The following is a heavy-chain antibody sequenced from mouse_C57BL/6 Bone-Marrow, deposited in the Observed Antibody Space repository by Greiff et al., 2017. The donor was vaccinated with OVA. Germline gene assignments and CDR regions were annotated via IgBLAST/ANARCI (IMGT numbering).Heavy chain of an antibody. CDR2: INPNNGGT. CDR1: GYTFTDYN. V-gene: IGHV1-18*01. Sequence: EVQLQESGPELVKPGASVKIPCKASGYTFTDYNMDWVKQSHGKSLEWIGDINPNNGGTIYNQKFKGKATLTVDKSSSTAYMELRSLTSEDTAVYYCARPPITTPYWYFDVWGTGTTVTVSS. D-gene: IGHD1-1*01. CDR3: ARPPITTPYWYFDV. J-gene: IGHJ1*03.